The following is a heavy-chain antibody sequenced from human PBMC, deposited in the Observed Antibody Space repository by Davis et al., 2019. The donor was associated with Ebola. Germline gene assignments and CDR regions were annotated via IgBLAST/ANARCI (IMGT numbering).Heavy chain of an antibody. CDR1: GFTFSSYG. J-gene: IGHJ4*02. D-gene: IGHD1-1*01. V-gene: IGHV3-30*18. CDR3: AKDKGKYKYYFDY. Sequence: GESLKISCAASGFTFSSYGMHWVRQAPGKGLEWVAVISYDGSNKYYADSVKGRFTISRDNSKNTLYLQMNSLRAEDTAVYYCAKDKGKYKYYFDYWGQGTLVTVSS. CDR2: ISYDGSNK.